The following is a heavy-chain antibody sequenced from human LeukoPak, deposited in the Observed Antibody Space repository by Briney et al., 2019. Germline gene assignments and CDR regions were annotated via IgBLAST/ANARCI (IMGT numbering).Heavy chain of an antibody. CDR1: GFMFRSFE. CDR3: ALLAVASDFDY. Sequence: TGGSLRLSCAASGFMFRSFEMYWVRQAPGKGLGWIVYISSGATTMYYADSVKGRFTISRDDAKNSLFLQMNSLRAEDTAVYYCALLAVASDFDYWGQGALVTVSS. V-gene: IGHV3-48*03. D-gene: IGHD6-19*01. CDR2: ISSGATTM. J-gene: IGHJ4*02.